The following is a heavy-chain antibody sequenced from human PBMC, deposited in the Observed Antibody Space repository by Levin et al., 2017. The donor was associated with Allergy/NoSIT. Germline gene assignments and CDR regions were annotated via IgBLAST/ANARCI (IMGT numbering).Heavy chain of an antibody. Sequence: SETLSLTCTVSGGSFSNYYWTWIRQPAGKGLEWIGRIYGSGSTNYNPSLKSRVTMSVDTSKNQFSLRLSSMTAADTAVYYCARGAIEYNDYPVFDYWGQGNLVTVSS. V-gene: IGHV4-4*07. D-gene: IGHD4-11*01. CDR2: IYGSGST. CDR1: GGSFSNYY. J-gene: IGHJ4*02. CDR3: ARGAIEYNDYPVFDY.